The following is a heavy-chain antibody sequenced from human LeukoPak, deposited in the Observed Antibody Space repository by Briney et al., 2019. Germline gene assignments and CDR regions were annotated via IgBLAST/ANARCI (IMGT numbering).Heavy chain of an antibody. J-gene: IGHJ1*01. D-gene: IGHD6-6*01. V-gene: IGHV3-23*01. CDR2: ISGNGGST. CDR3: AKGRIRSIAARLPQYFQH. CDR1: GFTFSSYA. Sequence: PGGSLRLSCAASGFTFSSYAMSWVRQAPGKGLEWVSAISGNGGSTYYADSVKGRFTISRDNSKNTLYLQMNSLRAEDTAVYYCAKGRIRSIAARLPQYFQHWGQGTLVTVSS.